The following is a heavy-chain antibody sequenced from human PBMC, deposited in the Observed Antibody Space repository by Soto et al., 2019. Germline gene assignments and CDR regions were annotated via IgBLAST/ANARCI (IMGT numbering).Heavy chain of an antibody. Sequence: PGGSLRLSCAASGFTFNNYAMNWVRQAPGMGLEWVATISNTGGGTYYADSVKGRFTISRDNSKNTLYLQMSSLRVEDTAVYYCAKDRLAGNFDYWGQGTQVTVSS. CDR1: GFTFNNYA. J-gene: IGHJ4*02. V-gene: IGHV3-23*01. CDR3: AKDRLAGNFDY. CDR2: ISNTGGGT.